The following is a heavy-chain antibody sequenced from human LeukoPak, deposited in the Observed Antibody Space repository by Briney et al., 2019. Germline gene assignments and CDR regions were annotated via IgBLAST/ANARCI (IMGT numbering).Heavy chain of an antibody. CDR3: AKDLHSGSYYVFDY. D-gene: IGHD1-26*01. J-gene: IGHJ4*02. V-gene: IGHV3-30*02. CDR2: IWYGGSNK. CDR1: GFTFSSYG. Sequence: GGSLRLSCAASGFTFSSYGMHWVRQAPGKGLEWVAVIWYGGSNKYYADSVKGRFTISRDNSKNTLYLQMNSLRVEDTAVYYCAKDLHSGSYYVFDYWGQGTLVTVSS.